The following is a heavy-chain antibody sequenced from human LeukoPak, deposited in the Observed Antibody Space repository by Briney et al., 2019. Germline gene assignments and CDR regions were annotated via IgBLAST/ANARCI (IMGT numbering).Heavy chain of an antibody. CDR3: AKLSYSGSLDLDY. CDR2: IWYDGSNK. V-gene: IGHV3-33*06. Sequence: PGRSLRLSCVASGFTFSSYGMHWVRQGPGKGLEWVAVIWYDGSNKYYADSVEGRFTISRDNSKNTLYLQMNSLRAEDAAVYYCAKLSYSGSLDLDYWGQGTLVTVSS. CDR1: GFTFSSYG. J-gene: IGHJ4*02. D-gene: IGHD1-26*01.